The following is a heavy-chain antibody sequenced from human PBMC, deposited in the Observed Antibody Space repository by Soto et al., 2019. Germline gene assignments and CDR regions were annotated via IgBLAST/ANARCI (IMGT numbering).Heavy chain of an antibody. CDR2: INPNSGGT. Sequence: QVQLVQSGAEVKKPGASVKVSCKASGYTFSGYYMHWVRQAPGQGLEWMGWINPNSGGTNYVQKFQGKITMTRDTFISPVYIEESRARSDRPAVYFRAGGGYSSCLGFHFGIDGLGQRTTGNVSS. CDR3: AGGGYSSCLGFHFGIDG. CDR1: GYTFSGYY. V-gene: IGHV1-2*02. D-gene: IGHD6-19*01. J-gene: IGHJ6*04.